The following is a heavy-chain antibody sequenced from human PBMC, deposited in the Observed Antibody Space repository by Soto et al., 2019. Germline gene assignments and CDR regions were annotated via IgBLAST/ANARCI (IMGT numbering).Heavy chain of an antibody. D-gene: IGHD5-12*01. J-gene: IGHJ4*02. CDR2: SFYTGST. Sequence: QVQRQVSGPGLVKPSATLSLTCTVSDGSTSSYYWSWIRQPPGKGLDWLGYSFYTGSTNHNPSLKSRVTISLDMSTNQFSLRLSSVTAADTATYYCAKSRDGYNLNAIDDWGQGFLVTVSS. CDR3: AKSRDGYNLNAIDD. V-gene: IGHV4-59*01. CDR1: DGSTSSYY.